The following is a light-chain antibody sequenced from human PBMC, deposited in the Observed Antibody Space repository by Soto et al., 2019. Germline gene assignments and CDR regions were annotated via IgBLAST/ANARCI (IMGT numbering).Light chain of an antibody. J-gene: IGKJ5*01. Sequence: IVLTQSPGTLSLFQGERATLSCRASQSITSGYLAWYQQKPGQSPRLLIYGASSRATGIPDRFSGSGSGTDFTLTISRLEPEDFAVYYCQQYGSSPTFGQGTRLEIK. CDR3: QQYGSSPT. CDR2: GAS. CDR1: QSITSGY. V-gene: IGKV3-20*01.